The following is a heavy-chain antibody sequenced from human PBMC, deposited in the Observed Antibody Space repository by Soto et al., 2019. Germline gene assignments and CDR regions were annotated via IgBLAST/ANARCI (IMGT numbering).Heavy chain of an antibody. J-gene: IGHJ6*02. D-gene: IGHD3-3*01. V-gene: IGHV4-59*08. Sequence: SETLSLTCTVSGGSISSYYWSWIRQPPGKGLEWIGYIYSSGSTYYNPSLKSRVTISVDTSKNQFSLKLSSVTAADTAVYYCARFLEWIKGPDYGMDVWGQGTTVTVSS. CDR3: ARFLEWIKGPDYGMDV. CDR1: GGSISSYY. CDR2: IYSSGST.